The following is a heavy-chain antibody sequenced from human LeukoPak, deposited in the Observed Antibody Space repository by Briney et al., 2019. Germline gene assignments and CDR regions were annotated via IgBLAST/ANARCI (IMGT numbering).Heavy chain of an antibody. Sequence: TSETLSLTCIVSGGSISSISSNNYHWGWIRQPPGKGLEWIGSIYYSGSTYYNPSLKSRVTISVDTSKNRFSLKLSSVTAADTALYYCAREMGVVTAHGIDVWGQGTTVTVSS. D-gene: IGHD4-23*01. V-gene: IGHV4-39*02. J-gene: IGHJ6*02. CDR1: GGSISSISSNNYH. CDR3: AREMGVVTAHGIDV. CDR2: IYYSGST.